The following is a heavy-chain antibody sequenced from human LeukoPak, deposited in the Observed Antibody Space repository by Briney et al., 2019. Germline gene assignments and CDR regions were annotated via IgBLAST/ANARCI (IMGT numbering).Heavy chain of an antibody. CDR1: GFTFDDYA. J-gene: IGHJ4*02. CDR3: AKGKLDRYSGSFLYYFDY. D-gene: IGHD1-26*01. Sequence: GGSLRLSCAASGFTFDDYAMHWVRQAPGKGLEWVSGISWNSGSIGYADSVKGRFTISRDNAKNSLYLQMNSLRAEDTALYYCAKGKLDRYSGSFLYYFDYWGQGTLVTVSS. CDR2: ISWNSGSI. V-gene: IGHV3-9*01.